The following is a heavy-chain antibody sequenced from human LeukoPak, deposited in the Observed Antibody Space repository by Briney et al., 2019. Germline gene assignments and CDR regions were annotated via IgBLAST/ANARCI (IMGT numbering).Heavy chain of an antibody. D-gene: IGHD1-26*01. J-gene: IGHJ4*02. CDR3: AKDPMGVGATRDFDY. V-gene: IGHV3-23*01. CDR2: ISGSGDRT. CDR1: GFSFANSV. Sequence: GGSLRLSCAASGFSFANSVISWIRQAPGKGPEWVSAISGSGDRTDYADSARGRFTISRDNSKSTLYLQMNSLRVEDTAVYYCAKDPMGVGATRDFDYWGQGTLVTVSS.